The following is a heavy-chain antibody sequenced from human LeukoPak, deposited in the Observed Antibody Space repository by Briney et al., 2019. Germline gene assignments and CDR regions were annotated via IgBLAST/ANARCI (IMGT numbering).Heavy chain of an antibody. D-gene: IGHD2-2*01. J-gene: IGHJ6*03. CDR1: GGSFSGYY. V-gene: IGHV4-34*01. Sequence: ASETLSLTCAVYGGSFSGYYWSWIRQPPGKGLEWIGEINHSGSTNYNPSLKSRVTISVDKSKNQFSLKLSSVTAADTAVYYCARVDVVVPAALYYYYMDVWGKGTTVTVSS. CDR3: ARVDVVVPAALYYYYMDV. CDR2: INHSGST.